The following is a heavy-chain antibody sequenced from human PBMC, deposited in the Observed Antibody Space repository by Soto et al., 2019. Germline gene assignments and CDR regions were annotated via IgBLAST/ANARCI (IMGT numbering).Heavy chain of an antibody. J-gene: IGHJ3*02. V-gene: IGHV4-59*01. D-gene: IGHD3-22*01. CDR3: PPNLYYYDNRPPPPSQRNDAFDI. CDR2: IYYSGST. Sequence: SETLSLTCTVSGGSISSYYWSWIRQPPGKGLEWIGYIYYSGSTNYNPSLKSRVTISVDKSKNQFSLQLSSVTAADTAVYYGPPNLYYYDNRPPPPSQRNDAFDIWGQGTMVTVSS. CDR1: GGSISSYY.